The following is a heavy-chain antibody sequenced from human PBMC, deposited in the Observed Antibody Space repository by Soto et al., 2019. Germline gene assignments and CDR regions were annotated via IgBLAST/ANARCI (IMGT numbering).Heavy chain of an antibody. Sequence: PSETLSLTCTVSGGSISSGDYYWSWIRQPPGKGLEWIGYIYYSGSTYYNPSLKSRVTISVDTSKNQFSLKLSSVTAADTAVYYCARRGNDYVWGSYRYYYYGMDVWGQGTTVTVSS. V-gene: IGHV4-30-4*01. CDR3: ARRGNDYVWGSYRYYYYGMDV. J-gene: IGHJ6*02. D-gene: IGHD3-16*02. CDR1: GGSISSGDYY. CDR2: IYYSGST.